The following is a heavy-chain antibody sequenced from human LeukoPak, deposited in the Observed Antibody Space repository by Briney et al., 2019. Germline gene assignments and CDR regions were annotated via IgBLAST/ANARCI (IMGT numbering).Heavy chain of an antibody. CDR1: GFTFSRYS. V-gene: IGHV3-48*01. D-gene: IGHD2-2*01. CDR3: ASPISHLYHPNDY. CDR2: ISSSSSTI. Sequence: PGGSLRLSCAASGFTFSRYSMNWVRQAPGKGLEWVSYISSSSSTIYYAHSVKGRFTISTDNPKTSLYLQMNSLRAEDTSVYYCASPISHLYHPNDYWGQGTLVPV. J-gene: IGHJ4*02.